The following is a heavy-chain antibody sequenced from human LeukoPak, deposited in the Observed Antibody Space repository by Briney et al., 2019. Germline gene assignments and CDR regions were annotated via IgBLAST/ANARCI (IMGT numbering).Heavy chain of an antibody. Sequence: SETLSLTCTVSGDSISDRYYYRAWIRQPPGKGLEWIGSIYFSGETYYNPSLRSRVTISVDTSKNQFSLTLTSVTVADTSVYYCARRGSLLWFDPWGQGTLVTVSS. J-gene: IGHJ5*02. CDR3: ARRGSLLWFDP. V-gene: IGHV4-39*01. CDR2: IYFSGET. D-gene: IGHD3-10*01. CDR1: GDSISDRYYY.